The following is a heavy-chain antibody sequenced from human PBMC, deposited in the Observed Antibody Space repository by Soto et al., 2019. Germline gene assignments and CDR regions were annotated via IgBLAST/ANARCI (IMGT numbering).Heavy chain of an antibody. Sequence: SETLSLTCTVSGGSISSRSYYWGWIRQPPGKGLEWIGSIYYSGNTYYNQSLKNRVTISVDTSKNQFSLKLSSVSAADTAVYYCASVYYFGSGSHYNWFDPWGQGALVTVSS. V-gene: IGHV4-39*01. CDR1: GGSISSRSYY. CDR3: ASVYYFGSGSHYNWFDP. CDR2: IYYSGNT. J-gene: IGHJ5*02. D-gene: IGHD3-10*01.